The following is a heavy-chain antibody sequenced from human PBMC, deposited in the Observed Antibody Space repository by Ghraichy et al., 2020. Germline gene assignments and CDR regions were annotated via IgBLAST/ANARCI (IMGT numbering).Heavy chain of an antibody. CDR2: INTNTGNP. CDR1: GYTFTSYA. V-gene: IGHV7-4-1*02. Sequence: ASVKVSCKASGYTFTSYAMNWVRQAPGQGLEWMGWINTNTGNPTYAQGFTGRFVFSLDTSVSTEYLQISSLKAEDTAVYYCARAPIVVVPAAIGVWFDPWGQGTLVTVSS. J-gene: IGHJ5*02. CDR3: ARAPIVVVPAAIGVWFDP. D-gene: IGHD2-2*02.